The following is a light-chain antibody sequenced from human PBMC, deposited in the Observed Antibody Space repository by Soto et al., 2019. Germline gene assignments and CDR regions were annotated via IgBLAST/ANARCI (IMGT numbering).Light chain of an antibody. V-gene: IGLV2-14*01. Sequence: QSALTQPASVSGSPGQSITISCTGTSSDVGGYNFVSWYQQHPDKAPKLMIYDVTNRPSGVSNRSSGSKSGNTASLTISGLQAEDEADYYCSSYTSISPYVFGTGTKLTVL. J-gene: IGLJ1*01. CDR1: SSDVGGYNF. CDR3: SSYTSISPYV. CDR2: DVT.